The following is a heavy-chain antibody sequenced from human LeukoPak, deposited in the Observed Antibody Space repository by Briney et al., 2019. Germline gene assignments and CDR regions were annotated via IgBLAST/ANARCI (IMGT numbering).Heavy chain of an antibody. CDR1: GYTCTGYH. D-gene: IGHD2-2*01. V-gene: IGHV1-2*02. CDR3: ARVSVPFANWFDP. CDR2: INPNGGGT. J-gene: IGHJ5*02. Sequence: ASVKVSCKASGYTCTGYHMHWVRQAPGQGLDWMGWINPNGGGTNYAQDFQGRVTMTRDTSISTAYMELSRLTSDDTAVYYCARVSVPFANWFDPWGQGTLVTVSS.